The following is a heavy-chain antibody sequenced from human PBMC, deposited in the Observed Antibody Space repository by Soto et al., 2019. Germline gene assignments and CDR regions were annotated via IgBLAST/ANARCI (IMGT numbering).Heavy chain of an antibody. Sequence: VASVKVSCKASGYTFTSYDINWVRQATGQGLGWMGWMNPNSGNTGYAQKFQGRVTMTRNTSISTAYMELSSLRSEDTAVYYCASFDPYQLPRSWDYYYGMDVWGQGTTVTVSS. CDR2: MNPNSGNT. CDR3: ASFDPYQLPRSWDYYYGMDV. V-gene: IGHV1-8*01. D-gene: IGHD2-2*01. CDR1: GYTFTSYD. J-gene: IGHJ6*02.